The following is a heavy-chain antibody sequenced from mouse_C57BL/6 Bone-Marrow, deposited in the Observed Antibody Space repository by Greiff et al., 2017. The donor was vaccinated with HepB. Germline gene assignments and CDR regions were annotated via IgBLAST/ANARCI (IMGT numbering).Heavy chain of an antibody. Sequence: VKLMESGAELARPGASVKLSCKASGYTFTSYGISWVKQRTGQGLEWIGEIYPRSGNTYYNEKFKGKATLTADKSSSTAYMELRSLTSEDSAVYFCARSSCYYAMDYWGQGTSVTASS. J-gene: IGHJ4*01. CDR1: GYTFTSYG. CDR3: ARSSCYYAMDY. CDR2: IYPRSGNT. V-gene: IGHV1-81*01.